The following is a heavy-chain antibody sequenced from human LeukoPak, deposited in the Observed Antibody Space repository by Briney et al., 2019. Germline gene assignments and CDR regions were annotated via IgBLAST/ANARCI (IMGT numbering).Heavy chain of an antibody. D-gene: IGHD2-2*01. CDR3: ARASPGVYQLLRTYYCYYYMDV. V-gene: IGHV3-30*19. Sequence: GRSLRLSCAASGFTFSSYGMHWVRQAPGKGLEWVAVIWYDGSNKYYADSVKGRFTISRDNSKNTLYLQMNSLRAEDTAVYYCARASPGVYQLLRTYYCYYYMDVWGKGTTVTVSS. CDR1: GFTFSSYG. J-gene: IGHJ6*03. CDR2: IWYDGSNK.